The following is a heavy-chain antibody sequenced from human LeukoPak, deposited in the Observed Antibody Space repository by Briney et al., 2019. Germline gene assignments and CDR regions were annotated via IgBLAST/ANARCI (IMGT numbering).Heavy chain of an antibody. V-gene: IGHV1-69*13. CDR2: IIPIFGTA. CDR3: ARGGVIIPYALGP. J-gene: IGHJ5*02. Sequence: ASVKVSCKASGGTFSSYAIGWVRQAPGQGLEWMGGIIPIFGTANYAQKFQGRVTITADESTSTAYMELSSLRSEDTAVYYCARGGVIIPYALGPWGQGTLVTVSS. CDR1: GGTFSSYA. D-gene: IGHD3-10*01.